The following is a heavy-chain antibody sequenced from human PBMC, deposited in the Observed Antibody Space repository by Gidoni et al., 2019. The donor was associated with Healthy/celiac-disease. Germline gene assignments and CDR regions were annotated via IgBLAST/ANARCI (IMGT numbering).Heavy chain of an antibody. J-gene: IGHJ5*02. D-gene: IGHD6-13*01. V-gene: IGHV3-64D*06. CDR2: MRSNGGST. CDR3: VKDSRSWYIYRCDP. CDR1: GFTFSSYA. Sequence: EMQLVACGGCLVQTARTPSRSRSAPGFTFSSYAMHWVREAPGKGLEYVSAMRSNGGSTYYADSVQGRFTISRDNSKNTLYLQMSSLRAEDTAVYYGVKDSRSWYIYRCDPWGQGTLVTVSS.